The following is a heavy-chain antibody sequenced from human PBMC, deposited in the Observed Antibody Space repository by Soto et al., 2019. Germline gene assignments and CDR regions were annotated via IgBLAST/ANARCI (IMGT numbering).Heavy chain of an antibody. D-gene: IGHD6-19*01. CDR2: TYYRSNWRH. Sequence: QTLSLTSAISGDSVSSNTAAWNWIRSSPSRGLEWLGRTYYRSNWRHDYAVSVKSRITVNPDTSKNHFSLQLNSVTPDDTAVYYCARGVAGSGFDLWGQGTLVTVSS. J-gene: IGHJ4*02. CDR1: GDSVSSNTAA. V-gene: IGHV6-1*01. CDR3: ARGVAGSGFDL.